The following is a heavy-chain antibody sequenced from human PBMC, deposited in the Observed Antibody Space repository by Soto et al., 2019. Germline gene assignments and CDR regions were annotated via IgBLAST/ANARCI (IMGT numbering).Heavy chain of an antibody. D-gene: IGHD2-2*01. Sequence: PGESLKISCKGSGYSFTSYWIGWVRQMPGKGLEWMGIIYPGDSDTRYSPSFQGQVTISADKSISTAYLQWSSLKASDTAMYYCARSTVVVPAATKYYYYGMDVWGQGTTVTVSS. J-gene: IGHJ6*02. CDR1: GYSFTSYW. V-gene: IGHV5-51*01. CDR3: ARSTVVVPAATKYYYYGMDV. CDR2: IYPGDSDT.